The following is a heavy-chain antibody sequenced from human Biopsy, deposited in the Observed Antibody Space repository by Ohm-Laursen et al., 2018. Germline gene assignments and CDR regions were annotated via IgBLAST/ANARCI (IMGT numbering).Heavy chain of an antibody. CDR2: ISYTGYT. CDR3: ARGSNDFGGLYFHR. D-gene: IGHD4-23*01. Sequence: SDTLSLTCTVSGGSFTGHYWSWIRQPPGKGLEWIGHISYTGYTSYNASLKSRVTISVDTSRNHFSLRLSSLTAADTAVYCCARGSNDFGGLYFHRWGQGTLLTVSS. J-gene: IGHJ4*02. V-gene: IGHV4-59*11. CDR1: GGSFTGHY.